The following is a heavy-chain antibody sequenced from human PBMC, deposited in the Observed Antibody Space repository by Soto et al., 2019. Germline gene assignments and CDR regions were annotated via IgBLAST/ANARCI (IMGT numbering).Heavy chain of an antibody. V-gene: IGHV3-23*01. CDR1: GFTFSSYA. D-gene: IGHD5-18*01. Sequence: EVQLLESGGGLVQPGGSLRLSCAASGFTFSSYAMSWVRQAPGKGLEWVSAISGSGGSTYYADSVKGRFTISRDNSKNTLYRQWNSLRAEDTAVYYCAKDGGYSYGYSPRYYYGMDVWGQGTTVTVSS. J-gene: IGHJ6*02. CDR2: ISGSGGST. CDR3: AKDGGYSYGYSPRYYYGMDV.